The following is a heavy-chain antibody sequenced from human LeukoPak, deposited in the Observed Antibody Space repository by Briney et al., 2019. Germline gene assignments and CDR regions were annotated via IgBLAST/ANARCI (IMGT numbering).Heavy chain of an antibody. J-gene: IGHJ6*03. CDR1: GGSFSGYY. D-gene: IGHD3-22*01. V-gene: IGHV4-34*01. CDR3: ARDKRDYYDSSGSSPGYYYYMDV. Sequence: PSETLSLTCAVYGGSFSGYYWSWIRQPPGKGLEWIGEINHSGSTNYNPSLKSRVTISVDTSKNQFSLKLRSVTAADTAVYYCARDKRDYYDSSGSSPGYYYYMDVWGKGTTVTVSS. CDR2: INHSGST.